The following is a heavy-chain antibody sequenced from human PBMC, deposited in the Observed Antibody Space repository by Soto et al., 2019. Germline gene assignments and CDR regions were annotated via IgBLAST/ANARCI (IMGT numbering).Heavy chain of an antibody. CDR2: ISYDGNNK. D-gene: IGHD6-19*01. CDR3: ARQFDSSGWYYYYSGMDI. J-gene: IGHJ6*02. Sequence: QVQLVESGGGVVQPGSSLRLSCAASGFTFSSFGMHWVRQAPGKGLEWVAIISYDGNNKYYADSVQGRFTISRDNSKNTLYLQMNSLRAEDTAVYYCARQFDSSGWYYYYSGMDIWGQGTTVTVSS. V-gene: IGHV3-30*03. CDR1: GFTFSSFG.